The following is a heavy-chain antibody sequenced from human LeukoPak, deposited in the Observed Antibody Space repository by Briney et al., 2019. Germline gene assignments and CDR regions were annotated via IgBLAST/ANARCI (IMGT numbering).Heavy chain of an antibody. Sequence: PSETLSLTCTVSGGSISNYYWSWIRQPAGKGLEWIGRIYTSGSTNYNPSLKSRVTISVDKSKNQFSLKLSSVTAADTAVYYCARRGRNSSGWQDYLWGQGTLVTVSS. J-gene: IGHJ4*02. CDR3: ARRGRNSSGWQDYL. CDR2: IYTSGST. V-gene: IGHV4-4*07. CDR1: GGSISNYY. D-gene: IGHD6-25*01.